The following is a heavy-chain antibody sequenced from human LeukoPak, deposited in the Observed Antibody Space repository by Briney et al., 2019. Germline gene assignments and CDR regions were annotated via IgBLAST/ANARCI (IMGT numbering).Heavy chain of an antibody. CDR1: GGSISSTTYY. Sequence: SETLSLTCTVSGGSISSTTYYWGWIRQPPGKGLEWIGSIYYSGSTYYSPSLKSRVTISVDTSKNQFSLKLSSVTAADTAVYYCARVGNIVVGDYYYMDVWGKGTTVTVSS. V-gene: IGHV4-39*07. J-gene: IGHJ6*03. D-gene: IGHD2-2*01. CDR3: ARVGNIVVGDYYYMDV. CDR2: IYYSGST.